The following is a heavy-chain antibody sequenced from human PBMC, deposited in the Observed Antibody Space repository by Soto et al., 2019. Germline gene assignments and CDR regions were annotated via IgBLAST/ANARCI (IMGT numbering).Heavy chain of an antibody. D-gene: IGHD2-21*02. CDR2: IYGSGSA. CDR1: GGAISVYT. J-gene: IGHJ3*01. Sequence: ETLSLTCTVSGGAISVYTWNWIRQAPGKGPEWLGYIYGSGSANYNPSLKSRLTISVDTSKNQFSLNLSSVTAAATAIYYCARGQTVRAFEFWGQGTKVTVSS. V-gene: IGHV4-59*01. CDR3: ARGQTVRAFEF.